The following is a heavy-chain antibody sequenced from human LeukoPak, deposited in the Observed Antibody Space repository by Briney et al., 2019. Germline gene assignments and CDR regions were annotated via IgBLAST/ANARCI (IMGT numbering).Heavy chain of an antibody. Sequence: SQTLSLTCTVSGGAITSTTYYWGWIRQPPGKGMEWIGNIYYSGGTFYNSSLKSRLTISVDTSKSQFYLKLTSVTAADTALYYCARYSGSHYAFDIWGQGTMVTMSS. V-gene: IGHV4-39*01. D-gene: IGHD1-26*01. CDR3: ARYSGSHYAFDI. J-gene: IGHJ3*02. CDR2: IYYSGGT. CDR1: GGAITSTTYY.